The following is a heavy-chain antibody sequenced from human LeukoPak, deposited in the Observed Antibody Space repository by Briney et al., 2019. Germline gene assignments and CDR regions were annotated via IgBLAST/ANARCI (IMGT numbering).Heavy chain of an antibody. Sequence: GGSLRLSCVASGFPFSSYWMTWVRQAPGKGLEWVANIKQDGSKKSYVDSVKGRFTISRDNAKNSLYLQMNSLRAEDTAVYYCARGPTYSSSWYVSWFDPWGQGTLVTVSS. D-gene: IGHD6-13*01. J-gene: IGHJ5*02. V-gene: IGHV3-7*03. CDR1: GFPFSSYW. CDR2: IKQDGSKK. CDR3: ARGPTYSSSWYVSWFDP.